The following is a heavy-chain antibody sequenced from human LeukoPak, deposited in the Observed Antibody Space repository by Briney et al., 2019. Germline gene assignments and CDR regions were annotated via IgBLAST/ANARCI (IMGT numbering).Heavy chain of an antibody. CDR1: GFTFSSYM. J-gene: IGHJ4*02. V-gene: IGHV3-23*01. CDR2: ISSNGVAT. Sequence: EGSLRLSCAASGFTFSSYMMTWVRQAPGKGLEWVSTISSNGVATYYADSVKGRFTISRDNSKDTLYLQMSSLRAEDTAVYYCARYCSGSICYSGVDYWGQGTLVPVSS. CDR3: ARYCSGSICYSGVDY. D-gene: IGHD2-15*01.